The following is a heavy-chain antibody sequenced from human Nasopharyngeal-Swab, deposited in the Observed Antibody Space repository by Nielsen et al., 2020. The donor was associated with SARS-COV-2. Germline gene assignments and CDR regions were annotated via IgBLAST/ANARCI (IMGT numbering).Heavy chain of an antibody. Sequence: GESLKISCKGSGYDFANYWIAWVRQKPGKGLEWMGIIYAGDSDTRYSPSFQGQVTISVDKSIKTAYLQWSSLKASDTAMYFCARRKFQLLSGYYYYYMYVWGQGTTVTVSS. V-gene: IGHV5-51*01. CDR3: ARRKFQLLSGYYYYYMYV. J-gene: IGHJ6*03. CDR1: GYDFANYW. D-gene: IGHD2-2*01. CDR2: IYAGDSDT.